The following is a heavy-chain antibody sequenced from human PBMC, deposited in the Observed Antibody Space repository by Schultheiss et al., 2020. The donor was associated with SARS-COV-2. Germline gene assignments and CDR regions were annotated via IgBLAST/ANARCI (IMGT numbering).Heavy chain of an antibody. CDR2: ISYDGRSK. Sequence: GGSLRLSCAASGFTFSSYAMHWVRQAPGKGLEWVALISYDGRSKHYADSVKGRFTISRDNSKNTLSLQMNSLRTEDTAVYYCARDRSLYSGSFGVFDYWGQGTLVTVSS. CDR3: ARDRSLYSGSFGVFDY. D-gene: IGHD1-26*01. CDR1: GFTFSSYA. J-gene: IGHJ4*02. V-gene: IGHV3-30*01.